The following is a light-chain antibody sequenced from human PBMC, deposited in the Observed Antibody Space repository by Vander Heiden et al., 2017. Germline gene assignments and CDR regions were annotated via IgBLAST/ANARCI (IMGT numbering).Light chain of an antibody. J-gene: IGLJ2*01. Sequence: QSLLTQPPSVSRPSGQRVTISCTGGSCNIGAGYDVHWYQQLPGTAPKLLIYGNSNRPSGVPDRFSGSKSGTSASLAITGLQAEDEADYYCQSYDSSLSGSVFGGGTKLTVL. CDR1: SCNIGAGYD. CDR2: GNS. CDR3: QSYDSSLSGSV. V-gene: IGLV1-40*01.